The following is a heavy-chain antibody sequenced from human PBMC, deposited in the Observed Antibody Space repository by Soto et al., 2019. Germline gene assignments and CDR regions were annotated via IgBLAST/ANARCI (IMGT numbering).Heavy chain of an antibody. CDR3: ARKTYYYDCCDYYGPKGGAHDF. J-gene: IGHJ3*01. D-gene: IGHD3-22*01. CDR1: GGFIRRGKK. Sequence: SQARSARRAGSGGFIRRGKKGGWVRQPPGKGREWSGDNYQSGSTNYNPALKSRVTISLDKSKNQFSLKLSSVTAADTAVYYCARKTYYYDCCDYYGPKGGAHDFCGQGTMVTVSS. V-gene: IGHV4-4*02. CDR2: NYQSGST.